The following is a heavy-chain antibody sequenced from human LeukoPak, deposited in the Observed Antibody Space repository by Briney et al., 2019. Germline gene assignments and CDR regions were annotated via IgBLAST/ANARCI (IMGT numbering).Heavy chain of an antibody. CDR3: ARLDCSSTTCPFNY. D-gene: IGHD2-2*01. V-gene: IGHV5-51*01. CDR1: GFSFTSNW. CDR2: IWPFDSDT. J-gene: IGHJ4*02. Sequence: GESLKISCKASGFSFTSNWIGWVRQMPGKGLESMGIIWPFDSDTRYSPSFQGQVTISADKSINTAYLQWSSLKASDTAMYYCARLDCSSTTCPFNYWGQGTLVTVSS.